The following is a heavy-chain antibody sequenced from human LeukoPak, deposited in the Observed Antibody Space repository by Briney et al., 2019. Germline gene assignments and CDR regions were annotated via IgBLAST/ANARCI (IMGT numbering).Heavy chain of an antibody. J-gene: IGHJ3*02. Sequence: GGSLRLSCAASGFTFSNAWMSWVRQAPGKGLEWVGRIKSKTDGGTTDYAAPVKGRFTISRDDSKNTLYLQMNSLKTEDTAVYYCTTDLYYYGSSGYSLDAFDIWGQGTMVTVSS. CDR1: GFTFSNAW. CDR2: IKSKTDGGTT. D-gene: IGHD3-22*01. V-gene: IGHV3-15*01. CDR3: TTDLYYYGSSGYSLDAFDI.